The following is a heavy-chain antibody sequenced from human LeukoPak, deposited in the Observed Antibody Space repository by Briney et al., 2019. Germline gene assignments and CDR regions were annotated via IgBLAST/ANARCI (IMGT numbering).Heavy chain of an antibody. CDR1: GGTFSSYA. Sequence: GASVKVSCKASGGTFSSYAISWVRQAPGQGLEWMGGIIPIFGTANYAQKFQGRVTITADESTSTAYMELSSLRSEDTAVYYCARLTTVTTRLLDYWGQGTLVTVSS. V-gene: IGHV1-69*13. CDR2: IIPIFGTA. J-gene: IGHJ4*02. CDR3: ARLTTVTTRLLDY. D-gene: IGHD4-17*01.